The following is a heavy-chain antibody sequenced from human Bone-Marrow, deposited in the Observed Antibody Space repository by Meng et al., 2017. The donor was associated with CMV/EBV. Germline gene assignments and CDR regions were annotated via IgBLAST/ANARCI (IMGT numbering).Heavy chain of an antibody. J-gene: IGHJ4*02. CDR2: FYGDGSGT. CDR1: GFTFSIYA. Sequence: LSLTCAASGFTFSIYAMSWVRQAPGKGLEWVSVFYGDGSGTFYADSVKGRFTISRDNSKSTLYLQMNSLTVEDTAVYYCAKGASGVGGSYDCWGQGTQVTVSS. D-gene: IGHD1-26*01. V-gene: IGHV3-23*03. CDR3: AKGASGVGGSYDC.